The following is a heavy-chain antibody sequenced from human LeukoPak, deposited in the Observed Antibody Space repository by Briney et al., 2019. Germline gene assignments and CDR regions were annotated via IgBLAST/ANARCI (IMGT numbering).Heavy chain of an antibody. Sequence: SETLSLTCTVSGGSISSSSYYWGWIRQPPGKGLEWIGSIYYSGSTYYNPSLKSRVTISVDTSKNQFSLKLSSVTAADMAVYYCARLVRMYGMDVWGQGTTVTVSS. J-gene: IGHJ6*02. CDR3: ARLVRMYGMDV. D-gene: IGHD2-2*01. CDR1: GGSISSSSYY. V-gene: IGHV4-39*07. CDR2: IYYSGST.